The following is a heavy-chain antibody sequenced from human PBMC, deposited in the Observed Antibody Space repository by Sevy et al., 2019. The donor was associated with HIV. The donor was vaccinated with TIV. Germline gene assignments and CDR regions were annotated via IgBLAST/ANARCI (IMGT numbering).Heavy chain of an antibody. CDR1: GGSISSSSYY. V-gene: IGHV4-39*01. CDR3: AVTTIFGVVTDNWFDP. Sequence: SETLSLTCTVSGGSISSSSYYWGWIRQRPGKGLEWIRSIYYSGSAYYNPSLKSRVTISVDTSKNQVSLKLSSVTAADTAVYYCAVTTIFGVVTDNWFDPWGQGTRVTVSS. CDR2: IYYSGSA. J-gene: IGHJ5*02. D-gene: IGHD3-3*01.